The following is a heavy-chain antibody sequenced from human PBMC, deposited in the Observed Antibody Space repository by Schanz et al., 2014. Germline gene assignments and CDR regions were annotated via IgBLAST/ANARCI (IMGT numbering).Heavy chain of an antibody. V-gene: IGHV1-18*01. CDR1: GYTFTSHG. J-gene: IGHJ5*02. Sequence: VQSVHSGTEVQKLGASVKVSCKASGYTFTSHGISWVRQAPGQGLEWMGWITAYNGDTNYALKLQGRVTMTTDTSTGTAYMELRSLRSDDTAVYYCARDRRRYCSTASCLHDNWFDPWGQGTLXIVSS. D-gene: IGHD2-2*01. CDR3: ARDRRRYCSTASCLHDNWFDP. CDR2: ITAYNGDT.